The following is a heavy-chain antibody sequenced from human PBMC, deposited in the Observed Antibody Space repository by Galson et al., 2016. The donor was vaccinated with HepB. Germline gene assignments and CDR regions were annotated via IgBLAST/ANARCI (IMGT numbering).Heavy chain of an antibody. D-gene: IGHD3-3*01. J-gene: IGHJ4*02. CDR1: GFTFHNYA. CDR2: IRSNGYGGTT. V-gene: IGHV3-49*03. Sequence: SLRLSCAASGFTFHNYAMSWFRQAPGKGLEWVGFIRSNGYGGTTEYAASARGTFSISRDDSKNIAYLQMNSLKTEDTAVYYCSRVMGLDYDFWSGYPDFDYWGQGALVTVSS. CDR3: SRVMGLDYDFWSGYPDFDY.